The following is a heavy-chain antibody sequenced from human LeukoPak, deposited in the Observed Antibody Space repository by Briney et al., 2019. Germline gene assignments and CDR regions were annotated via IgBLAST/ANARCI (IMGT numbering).Heavy chain of an antibody. V-gene: IGHV3-15*01. CDR2: IKSKTDGGTT. CDR3: TMSIAVAGDNYFDY. D-gene: IGHD6-19*01. J-gene: IGHJ4*02. Sequence: SGGSLRLSCAASGFTFSSFAMSWVRQAPGKGLEWVGRIKSKTDGGTTDYAAPVKGRFTISRDDSKNTLYLQMNSLKTEDTAVYYCTMSIAVAGDNYFDYWGQGTLVTVSS. CDR1: GFTFSSFA.